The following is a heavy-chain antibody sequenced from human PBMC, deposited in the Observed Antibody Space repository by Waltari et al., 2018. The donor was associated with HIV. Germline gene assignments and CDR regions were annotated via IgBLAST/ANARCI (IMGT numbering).Heavy chain of an antibody. CDR3: ASVTDSGTALAN. V-gene: IGHV1-2*02. Sequence: QVHLVQSGAEVKKPGSSVRVSCKTSGYTFHAYFFYWVRQAPGRALEWVGMINPNSRETKSAQKWEGRVTLTRDLSTSTGYMELRRLTPDDTAVYYCASVTDSGTALANWGQGTLISVSS. J-gene: IGHJ4*02. CDR2: INPNSRET. D-gene: IGHD3-10*01. CDR1: GYTFHAYF.